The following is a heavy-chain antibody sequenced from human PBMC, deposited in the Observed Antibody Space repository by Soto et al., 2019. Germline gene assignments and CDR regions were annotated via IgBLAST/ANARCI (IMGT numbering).Heavy chain of an antibody. V-gene: IGHV3-21*01. CDR3: ARDHGGKEDATFDY. CDR1: GFTFSSYS. Sequence: SLRLSCAASGFTFSSYSMNWVRQAPGKGLEWVSSISSSSSYIYYADSVKGRFTISRDNAKNSLYLQMNSLRAEDTAVYYCARDHGGKEDATFDYWGQGTLVTVSS. J-gene: IGHJ4*02. D-gene: IGHD2-15*01. CDR2: ISSSSSYI.